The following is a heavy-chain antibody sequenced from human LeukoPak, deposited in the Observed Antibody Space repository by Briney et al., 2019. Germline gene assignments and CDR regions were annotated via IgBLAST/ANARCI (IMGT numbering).Heavy chain of an antibody. V-gene: IGHV3-11*06. CDR2: ISSSSSYT. CDR1: GFTFSDYY. CDR3: ARGQIAVAGTPRRPPDY. D-gene: IGHD6-19*01. J-gene: IGHJ4*02. Sequence: GGSLRLSCAASGFTFSDYYMSWIRQAPGKGLEWVSYISSSSSYTNYADSVKGRFTISRDNAKNSLYLQMNSLRAEDTAVYYCARGQIAVAGTPRRPPDYWGQGTPVTVSS.